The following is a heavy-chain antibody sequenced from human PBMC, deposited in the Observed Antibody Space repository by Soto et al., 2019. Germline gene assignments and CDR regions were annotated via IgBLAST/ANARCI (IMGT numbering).Heavy chain of an antibody. Sequence: GESLKISCKGSGYSFTIYWISWVLQMPGKGLEWMGRIDPSDSYTNYSPSFQGHVTISADKSISTAYLQWSSLKASDTDMYYCATYSSRPYGMDVWGQGTTVTVSS. J-gene: IGHJ6*02. CDR3: ATYSSRPYGMDV. CDR2: IDPSDSYT. CDR1: GYSFTIYW. V-gene: IGHV5-10-1*01. D-gene: IGHD6-13*01.